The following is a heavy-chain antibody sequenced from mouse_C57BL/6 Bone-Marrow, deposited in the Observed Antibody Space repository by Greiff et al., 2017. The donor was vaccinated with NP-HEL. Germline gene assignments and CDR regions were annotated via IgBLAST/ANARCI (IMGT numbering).Heavy chain of an antibody. CDR1: GYTFTSYW. D-gene: IGHD1-1*01. V-gene: IGHV1-55*01. J-gene: IGHJ1*03. CDR2: IYPGSGST. Sequence: QVQLKESGAELVKPGASVKMSCKASGYTFTSYWITWVKQRPGQGLEWIGDIYPGSGSTNYNEKFKSKATLTVDTSSSTAYMQLSSLTSEDSAVYYCARYGYYYGSSYVWYFDVWGTGTTVTVSS. CDR3: ARYGYYYGSSYVWYFDV.